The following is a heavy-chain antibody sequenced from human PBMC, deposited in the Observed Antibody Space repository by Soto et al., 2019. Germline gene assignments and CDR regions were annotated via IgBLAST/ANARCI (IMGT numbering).Heavy chain of an antibody. Sequence: VLGGHFVDLCWRWISQPPGKGLEWIGEINHSGSTNYNPSLKSRVTISVDTSKNQFSLKLSSVTAADTAVYYCARHMDYRGEFDYWGQGTLVTVSS. D-gene: IGHD3-10*01. CDR3: ARHMDYRGEFDY. J-gene: IGHJ4*02. CDR2: INHSGST. CDR1: GGHFVDLC. V-gene: IGHV4-34*01.